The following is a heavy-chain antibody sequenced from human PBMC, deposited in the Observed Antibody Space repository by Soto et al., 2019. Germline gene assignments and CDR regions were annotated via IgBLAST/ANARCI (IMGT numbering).Heavy chain of an antibody. V-gene: IGHV4-39*01. D-gene: IGHD2-15*01. CDR2: IYYSGDT. Sequence: QLQLQQSGPGLVKPSETLSLTCTVSGGSIGSDHYYWGWIRQSPGKGLEWIASIYYSGDTYFNPSLRSRVSISVDTYKNQYSLNVNSMTAADTAIYFCASHLIVVVLSPSPSAFDSWAQGTLVTVSS. CDR1: GGSIGSDHYY. CDR3: ASHLIVVVLSPSPSAFDS. J-gene: IGHJ4*02.